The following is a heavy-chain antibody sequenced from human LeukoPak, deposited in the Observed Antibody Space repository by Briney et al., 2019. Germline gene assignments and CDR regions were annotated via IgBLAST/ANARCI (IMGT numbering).Heavy chain of an antibody. J-gene: IGHJ4*02. CDR2: MSYSGST. Sequence: PSETLSLTCNVSGYSISSHHWTWIRQPPGKGLDWIGSMSYSGSTNYNPSLNSRVTISLDKSKNHFYLKMTSVTAADAAKYYCATSPLGTGMTSPFDYWGQGTLVTVSS. CDR3: ATSPLGTGMTSPFDY. D-gene: IGHD1-1*01. V-gene: IGHV4-59*11. CDR1: GYSISSHH.